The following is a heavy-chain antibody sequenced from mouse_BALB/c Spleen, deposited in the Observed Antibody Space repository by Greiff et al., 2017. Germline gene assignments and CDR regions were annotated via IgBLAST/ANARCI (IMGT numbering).Heavy chain of an antibody. CDR3: TRKYGNYVNYAMDY. J-gene: IGHJ4*01. Sequence: VHVKQSGTVLARPGASVKMSCKASGYTFTSYWMHWVKQRPGQGLEWIGAIYPGNSDTSYNQKFKGKAKLTAVTSTSTAYMELSSLTNEDSAVYYCTRKYGNYVNYAMDYWGQGTSVTVSS. D-gene: IGHD2-10*02. V-gene: IGHV1-5*01. CDR1: GYTFTSYW. CDR2: IYPGNSDT.